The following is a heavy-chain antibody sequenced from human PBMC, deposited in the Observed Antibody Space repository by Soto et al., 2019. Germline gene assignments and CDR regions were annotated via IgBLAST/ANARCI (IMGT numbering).Heavy chain of an antibody. J-gene: IGHJ5*02. CDR3: ARAVDIVLMVYAHNWFDP. CDR1: GGSISSGGYY. Sequence: PSETLSLTCTVSGGSISSGGYYWSWIRQHPGKGLEWIGYIYYSGSTYYNPSLKSRVTISVDTSKNQFSLKLSSVTAADTAVYYCARAVDIVLMVYAHNWFDPWGQGTLVTVSS. CDR2: IYYSGST. V-gene: IGHV4-31*03. D-gene: IGHD2-8*01.